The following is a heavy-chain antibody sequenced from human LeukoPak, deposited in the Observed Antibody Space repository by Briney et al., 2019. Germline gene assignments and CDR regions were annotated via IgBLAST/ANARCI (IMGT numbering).Heavy chain of an antibody. CDR2: INHNGNVN. V-gene: IGHV3-7*03. D-gene: IGHD4-11*01. CDR1: GFTFSSYW. Sequence: GSLRLSCAASGFTFSSYWMNWARQAPGKGLEWVASINHNGNVNYYVDSVKGRFTISRDDSKNTLYLQMNSLRAEDTALYYCAKVGDSLTTMDYWGQGTLVTVSS. J-gene: IGHJ4*02. CDR3: AKVGDSLTTMDY.